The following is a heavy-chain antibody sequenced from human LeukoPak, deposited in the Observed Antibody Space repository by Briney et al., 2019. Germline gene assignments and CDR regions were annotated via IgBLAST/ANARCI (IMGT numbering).Heavy chain of an antibody. J-gene: IGHJ3*02. CDR3: AREMRDIVVVRSAFDI. D-gene: IGHD2-2*01. V-gene: IGHV3-7*01. Sequence: PGGSLRLSCAASGFTFSSYWMSWVRQAPGKGLEWVANIKQDGSEKYYVDSVKGRFTISRDNAKNSLYLQMNSLRAEDTAVYYCAREMRDIVVVRSAFDIWGQGTMVTVSS. CDR2: IKQDGSEK. CDR1: GFTFSSYW.